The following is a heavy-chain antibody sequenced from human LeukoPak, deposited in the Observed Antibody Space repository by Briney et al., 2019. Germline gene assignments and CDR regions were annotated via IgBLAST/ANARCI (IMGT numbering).Heavy chain of an antibody. D-gene: IGHD1-26*01. Sequence: PGGSLRLSCAASGVTVSNIYMTWVRQAPGKGLEWVSVFYTGGAAYYADSVKGRFTISRDNSKNTLYLQMNSLRAEDTAVYYCARGGVWGDAFDIWGQGTMVTVSS. V-gene: IGHV3-66*01. CDR2: FYTGGAA. J-gene: IGHJ3*02. CDR1: GVTVSNIY. CDR3: ARGGVWGDAFDI.